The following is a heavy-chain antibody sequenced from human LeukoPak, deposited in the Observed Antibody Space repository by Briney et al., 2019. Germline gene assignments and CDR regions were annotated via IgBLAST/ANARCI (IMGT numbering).Heavy chain of an antibody. D-gene: IGHD2-2*01. V-gene: IGHV1-69*02. CDR2: IIPILGIA. CDR3: ARAHCGSTSCLTGPFDI. Sequence: SVKVSCKASGGTFSSYTISWVRQAPGQGLEWMGRIIPILGIANYAQKFQGRVTITADKSTSTAYMELSSLRSEDTAVYYCARAHCGSTSCLTGPFDIWGQGTMVTVSS. CDR1: GGTFSSYT. J-gene: IGHJ3*02.